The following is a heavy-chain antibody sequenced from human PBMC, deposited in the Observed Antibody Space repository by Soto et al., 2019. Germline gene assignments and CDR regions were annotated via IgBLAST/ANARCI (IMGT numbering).Heavy chain of an antibody. J-gene: IGHJ5*02. CDR3: ARALKYDFWSGYSWFDP. D-gene: IGHD3-3*01. V-gene: IGHV4-59*01. CDR1: GGSISSYY. CDR2: IYYSGST. Sequence: KPSETLSLTCTVSGGSISSYYWSWIRQPPGKGLEWIGYIYYSGSTNYNPSLKSRVTISVDTSKNQFSLKLSSVTAADTAVYYCARALKYDFWSGYSWFDPWGQGTLVTVSS.